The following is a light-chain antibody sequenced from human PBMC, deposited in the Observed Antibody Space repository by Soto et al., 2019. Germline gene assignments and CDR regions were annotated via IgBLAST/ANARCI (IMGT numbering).Light chain of an antibody. CDR3: QQYDNVPTFT. CDR1: EDIANY. Sequence: DIQMTQSPSSLSAYVGDRVTITCQASEDIANYLNWYQQKPGKAPKLLISDASNLQTGVPSRFSGSRSGTDFTFTISSLQPEDIGTYYCQQYDNVPTFTFGGGTKVEIK. V-gene: IGKV1-33*01. CDR2: DAS. J-gene: IGKJ4*01.